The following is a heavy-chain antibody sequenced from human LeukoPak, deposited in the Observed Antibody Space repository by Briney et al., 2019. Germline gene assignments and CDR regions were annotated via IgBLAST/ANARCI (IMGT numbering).Heavy chain of an antibody. CDR2: ISSSSSYI. J-gene: IGHJ5*02. V-gene: IGHV3-21*01. CDR1: GFTFSSYS. D-gene: IGHD2-2*01. Sequence: GGSLRLSCAASGFTFSSYSMNWVRQAPGKGLEWVSSISSSSSYIYYADSVKGRFTISRDNAKNSLYLQMNSLRAEDTAVYYCARTPRYCSSTSCHNWFAPGAQEPLVPSS. CDR3: ARTPRYCSSTSCHNWFAP.